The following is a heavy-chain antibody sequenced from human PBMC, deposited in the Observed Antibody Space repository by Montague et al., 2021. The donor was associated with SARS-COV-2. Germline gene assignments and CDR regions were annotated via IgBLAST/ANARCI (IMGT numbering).Heavy chain of an antibody. V-gene: IGHV4-59*03. CDR2: INYNGET. CDR1: GGSTSNYN. CDR3: ETYREDYGGKGT. J-gene: IGHJ4*02. D-gene: IGHD4-23*01. Sequence: SETLSLTCSVSGGSTSNYNWCWIRLPPGKGLEWIGYINYNGETNNNSSPNGLVTLSVVTSKNKFSLCVMPVTLADTAAYFCETYREDYGGKGTWGQGSLVTVSS.